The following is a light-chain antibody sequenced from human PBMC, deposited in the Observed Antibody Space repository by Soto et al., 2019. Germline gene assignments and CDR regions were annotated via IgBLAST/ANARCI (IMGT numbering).Light chain of an antibody. V-gene: IGKV1-9*01. CDR3: QQLYSFPLT. Sequence: DIQLTQSPSFLSASVGDRVTITCRASQGITSSLAWYQQKPGKAPKLLISAASTLQIGVPSRFSGSGSGTEFTLTISSLQSEDFATYYCQQLYSFPLTFGGGTKVEI. J-gene: IGKJ4*01. CDR2: AAS. CDR1: QGITSS.